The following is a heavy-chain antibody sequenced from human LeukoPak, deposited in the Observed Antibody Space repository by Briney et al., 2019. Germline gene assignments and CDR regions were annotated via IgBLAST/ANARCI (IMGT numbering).Heavy chain of an antibody. D-gene: IGHD2-15*01. V-gene: IGHV1-2*02. CDR2: INPNSGGT. J-gene: IGHJ6*03. Sequence: ASVKVSCKASGYAFTGYYMHWVRQAPGQGLEWMGWINPNSGGTNYAQKFQGRVTMTRDTSISTAYMELSRLRSDDTAVYYCARGPILSDYYYYYMDVWGKGTTVTVSS. CDR3: ARGPILSDYYYYYMDV. CDR1: GYAFTGYY.